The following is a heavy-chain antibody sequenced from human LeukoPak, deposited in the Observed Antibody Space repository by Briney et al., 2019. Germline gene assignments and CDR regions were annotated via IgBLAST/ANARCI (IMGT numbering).Heavy chain of an antibody. CDR3: ARDPGSVFDY. CDR1: GFTVSSNY. CDR2: IYSGGSA. Sequence: LRLSCAASGFTVSSNYMSWVRQAPGKGLEWVSVIYSGGSAYYADSVKGRFTISRDNSKNTLYLQMNSLRAEDTAVYYCARDPGSVFDYWGQGTLVTVSS. V-gene: IGHV3-53*01. J-gene: IGHJ4*02. D-gene: IGHD1-1*01.